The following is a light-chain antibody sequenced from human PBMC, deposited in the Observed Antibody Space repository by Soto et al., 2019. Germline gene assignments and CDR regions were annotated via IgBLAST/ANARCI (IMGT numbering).Light chain of an antibody. CDR3: QQHSHWPPWT. CDR1: QSVSSD. CDR2: GAS. J-gene: IGKJ1*01. Sequence: EIVMTQSPATLSVSPGERATLSCRASQSVSSDLAWYHQKPGQAPRLLIYGASNRATGIPARFSGSASGTDFPLTISNLEPEDFAVYYCQQHSHWPPWTFGQGTKVDIK. V-gene: IGKV3-11*01.